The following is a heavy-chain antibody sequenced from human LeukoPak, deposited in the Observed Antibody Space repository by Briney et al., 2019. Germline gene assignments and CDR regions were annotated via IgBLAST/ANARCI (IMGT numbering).Heavy chain of an antibody. CDR2: IYYSGGNT. CDR1: GFMFSNFA. CDR3: AKDQGQAVVPRRFDN. Sequence: PGGSLRLSCAASGFMFSNFAMSWVRQAPGKGLEWVSTIYYSGGNTYSADPVKGRFTISRDNAKNTLYLQMNSLRAEDTAVYYCAKDQGQAVVPRRFDNWGQGTLVTVSS. J-gene: IGHJ4*02. D-gene: IGHD2-2*01. V-gene: IGHV3-23*01.